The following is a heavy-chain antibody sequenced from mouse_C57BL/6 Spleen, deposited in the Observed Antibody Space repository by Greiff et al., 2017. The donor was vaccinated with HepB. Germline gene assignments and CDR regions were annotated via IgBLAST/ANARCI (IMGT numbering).Heavy chain of an antibody. J-gene: IGHJ1*03. V-gene: IGHV1-61*01. CDR1: GYTFTSYW. D-gene: IGHD2-4*01. Sequence: VQLQQSGAELVRPGSSVKLSCKASGYTFTSYWMDWVKQRPGQGLEWIGNIYPSDSETHYNQKFKDKATLTVDKSSSTAYMQLSSLTSEDSAVYYCARRVDYDYDVGNWYFDVWGTGTTVTVSS. CDR3: ARRVDYDYDVGNWYFDV. CDR2: IYPSDSET.